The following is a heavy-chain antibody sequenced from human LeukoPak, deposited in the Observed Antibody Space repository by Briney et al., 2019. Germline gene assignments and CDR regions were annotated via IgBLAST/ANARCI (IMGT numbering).Heavy chain of an antibody. D-gene: IGHD2-21*02. CDR1: GFSFSSYA. V-gene: IGHV3-23*01. J-gene: IGHJ3*02. CDR2: ISGSGGST. Sequence: GGSLRLSCAASGFSFSSYAMSWVRQAPGKGLEWVSSISGSGGSTYYADSVKGRFTISRDNSKDTLYLQMNGLRAEDTAVYYCAKDIVVVTSGSNAFDIWGQGTTVTVSS. CDR3: AKDIVVVTSGSNAFDI.